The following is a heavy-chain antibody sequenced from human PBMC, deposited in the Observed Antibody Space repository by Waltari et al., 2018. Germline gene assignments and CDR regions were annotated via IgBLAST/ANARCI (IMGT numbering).Heavy chain of an antibody. CDR3: ARDPPGELLAFDI. CDR2: INPNRGGT. CDR1: GYTFTGYY. D-gene: IGHD3-10*01. J-gene: IGHJ3*02. V-gene: IGHV1-2*06. Sequence: QVQLVQSGAEVKKPGASVKVSCKASGYTFTGYYMHWVRQAPGQGLEWMGRINPNRGGTNYAQKFQGRVTMTRDTSISTAYMELSRLRSDDTAVYYCARDPPGELLAFDIWGQGTMVTVSS.